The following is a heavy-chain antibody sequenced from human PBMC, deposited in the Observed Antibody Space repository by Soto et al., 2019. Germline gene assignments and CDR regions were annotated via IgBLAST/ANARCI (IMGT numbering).Heavy chain of an antibody. J-gene: IGHJ4*02. CDR3: VRATYLSDSSGYTRCHDY. CDR1: GFTLSEHY. V-gene: IGHV3-72*01. Sequence: GGSLRLSSAGPGFTLSEHYIDWVRQAPGKVREWVGRSRDKPQGYSTAYAAAVKGRFTTSRDESKNSAYLQMNSLKTEDTAVYYCVRATYLSDSSGYTRCHDYWGQGTLVTVSS. CDR2: SRDKPQGYST. D-gene: IGHD3-22*01.